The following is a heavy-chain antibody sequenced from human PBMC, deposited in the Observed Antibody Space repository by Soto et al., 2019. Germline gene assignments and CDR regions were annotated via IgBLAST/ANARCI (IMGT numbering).Heavy chain of an antibody. CDR2: IRQDGNEN. CDR1: GFTFRNHW. Sequence: PGGCLRLSCAASGFTFRNHWMSWVRQAPGKRLEWVANIRQDGNENYYVDSVNGRFTTSRDNTKNLFYLQMNSLRAEDTAVYYCARDHIYVWKFDYWGRVILVTASS. V-gene: IGHV3-7*01. D-gene: IGHD1-1*01. J-gene: IGHJ4*02. CDR3: ARDHIYVWKFDY.